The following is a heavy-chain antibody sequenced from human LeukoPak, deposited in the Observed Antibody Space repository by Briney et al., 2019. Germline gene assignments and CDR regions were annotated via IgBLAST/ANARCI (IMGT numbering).Heavy chain of an antibody. CDR3: ARDERDYYDSSGYYNF. J-gene: IGHJ4*02. CDR1: GYSISGGFY. CDR2: IHHSGDT. V-gene: IGHV4-38-2*02. D-gene: IGHD3-22*01. Sequence: SETPSLTCSVSGYSISGGFYWGWIRQPPGKGLEWIGTIHHSGDTYYNPFLKSRLTISIDTSKNQFSLELSSVTAADTAVYYCARDERDYYDSSGYYNFWGQGTLFTVSS.